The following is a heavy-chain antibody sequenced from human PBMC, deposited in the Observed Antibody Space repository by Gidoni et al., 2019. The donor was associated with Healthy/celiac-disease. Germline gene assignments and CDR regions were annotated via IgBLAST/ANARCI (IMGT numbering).Heavy chain of an antibody. CDR2: MSGSGGST. CDR3: AKDTYGSGRIYYYGMDV. V-gene: IGHV3-23*01. Sequence: EVQLLESVGGLVQPGGFLRLSCAASGFTFSRYAMSWVRQAPGKGLEWVSAMSGSGGSTYYADSVKGRFTISRDNSKNTLYLQMNSLRAEDTAVYYCAKDTYGSGRIYYYGMDVWGQGTTVTVSS. J-gene: IGHJ6*01. CDR1: GFTFSRYA. D-gene: IGHD3-10*01.